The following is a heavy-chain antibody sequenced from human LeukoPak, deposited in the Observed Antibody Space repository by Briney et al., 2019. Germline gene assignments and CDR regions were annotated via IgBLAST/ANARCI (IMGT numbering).Heavy chain of an antibody. CDR1: GGSISSYY. CDR2: IYYSGST. CDR3: ARDRGTMIVDAFDI. J-gene: IGHJ3*02. Sequence: SETLSLTCTVSGGSISSYYWSWIRQPPGKGLEWIGYIYYSGSTNYNPSLKSRVTISVDTSKNQFSLKLSSVTAADTAVYYCARDRGTMIVDAFDIWGQGTMVTISS. V-gene: IGHV4-59*01. D-gene: IGHD3-22*01.